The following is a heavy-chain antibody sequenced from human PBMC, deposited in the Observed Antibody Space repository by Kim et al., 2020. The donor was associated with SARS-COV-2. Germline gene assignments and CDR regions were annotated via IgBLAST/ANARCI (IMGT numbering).Heavy chain of an antibody. D-gene: IGHD6-13*01. CDR2: IDSDGSST. CDR3: TRGIATAASERDY. CDR1: GFTFSSYW. V-gene: IGHV3-74*01. Sequence: GWSLRLSCVASGFTFSSYWMYWVRQAPGKGLVWVSRIDSDGSSTRYADSVKGRFTISRDNAKNTLYLQMNSLRAEDTAVYYCTRGIATAASERDYWGQGT. J-gene: IGHJ4*02.